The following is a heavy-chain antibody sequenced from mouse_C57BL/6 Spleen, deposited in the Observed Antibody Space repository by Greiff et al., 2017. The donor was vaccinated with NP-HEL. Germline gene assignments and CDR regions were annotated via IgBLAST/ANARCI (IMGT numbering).Heavy chain of an antibody. J-gene: IGHJ2*01. Sequence: VQLKESGGGLVQPGGSMKLSCAASGFTFSDAWMDWVRQSPEKGLEWVAEIRNKANNHSTYYAESVKGRFTISRDDSKSSVYLQMNSLRAEDTGIYYCTRGYYDYDDYFDYWGQGTTLTVSS. CDR1: GFTFSDAW. D-gene: IGHD2-4*01. CDR2: IRNKANNHST. V-gene: IGHV6-6*01. CDR3: TRGYYDYDDYFDY.